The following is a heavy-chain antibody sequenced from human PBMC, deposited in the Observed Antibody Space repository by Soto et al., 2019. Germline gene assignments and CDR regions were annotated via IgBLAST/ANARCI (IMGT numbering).Heavy chain of an antibody. D-gene: IGHD3-3*01. V-gene: IGHV1-18*01. J-gene: IGHJ4*02. Sequence: ASVKVSCKASGGTFSSYAISWVRQAPGQGLEWMGWISAIIGKTNYAQKLQGRVTMTTDTSTSTAYMELRSLRSDDTAVYYCARALSYDFWSGYYTADYWGQGTLVTVSS. CDR2: ISAIIGKT. CDR3: ARALSYDFWSGYYTADY. CDR1: GGTFSSYA.